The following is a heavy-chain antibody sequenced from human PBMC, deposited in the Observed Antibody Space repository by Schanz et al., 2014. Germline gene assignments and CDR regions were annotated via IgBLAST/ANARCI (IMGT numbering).Heavy chain of an antibody. Sequence: QVQLQQWGAGLLKPSETLSLTCAFSGGSFSGYWWTWVRQSPGKGLEWIGAVNHGGYTNYNPSLNGGVTVSLLSSKKQSSPSWSSVTAADTAAYYCATWSGTRLFHNGGQGTLVTVSS. CDR2: VNHGGYT. CDR3: ATWSGTRLFHN. CDR1: GGSFSGYW. J-gene: IGHJ4*02. V-gene: IGHV4-34*01. D-gene: IGHD1-7*01.